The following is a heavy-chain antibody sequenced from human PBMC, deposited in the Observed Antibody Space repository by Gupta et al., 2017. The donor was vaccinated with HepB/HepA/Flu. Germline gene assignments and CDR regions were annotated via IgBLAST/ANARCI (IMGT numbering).Heavy chain of an antibody. V-gene: IGHV3-30-3*01. CDR1: GFTFSSYA. D-gene: IGHD3-3*01. Sequence: QVQLVESGGGVVQPGRSLRLSCAASGFTFSSYAMHWVRQAPGKGLEWVAVISYDGSNKYYADSVKGRFTISRDNSKNTLYLQMNSLRAEDTAVYYCAVHLYYDFWSGYFGEGDYWGQGTLVTVSS. CDR3: AVHLYYDFWSGYFGEGDY. J-gene: IGHJ4*02. CDR2: ISYDGSNK.